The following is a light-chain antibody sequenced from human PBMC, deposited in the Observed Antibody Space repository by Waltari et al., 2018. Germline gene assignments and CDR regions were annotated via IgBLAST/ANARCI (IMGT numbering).Light chain of an antibody. Sequence: SYVLTQPPSVSVAPGKTARIPFTWENIGSKSVPWYQQTPGQAPVLVMSFDSGRPSGIPERFSGSNSGNTASLTISTVEAGDEADFYCQVWERSSDRWMFGGGTKLTVL. CDR3: QVWERSSDRWM. J-gene: IGLJ3*02. V-gene: IGLV3-21*01. CDR1: NIGSKS. CDR2: FDS.